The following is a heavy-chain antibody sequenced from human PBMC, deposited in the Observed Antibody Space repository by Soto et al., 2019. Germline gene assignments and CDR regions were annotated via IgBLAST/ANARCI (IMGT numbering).Heavy chain of an antibody. CDR1: GFTFNSYG. D-gene: IGHD6-19*01. CDR2: IWYDGNTK. CDR3: ATPLVAPVAGPYYYGMDV. Sequence: QIQLVESGGGVVQPGRSLRLSCTASGFTFNSYGFNWVRQAPGKGLEWVAVIWYDGNTKYYADSVKGRFTISGDNLRSTVYLQMNRLPAEDTAVYYCATPLVAPVAGPYYYGMDVWGQGTTVTVSS. V-gene: IGHV3-33*01. J-gene: IGHJ6*02.